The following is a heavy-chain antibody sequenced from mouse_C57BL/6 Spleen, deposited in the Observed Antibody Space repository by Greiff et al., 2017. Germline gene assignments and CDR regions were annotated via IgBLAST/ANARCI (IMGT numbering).Heavy chain of an antibody. Sequence: EVQLVESGPGLVKPSQSLSLTCSVTGYSITSGYYWNWIRQFPGNKLEWMGYISYDGSNNYNPSLKNRISITRDTSKNQFFLKLNSVTTEDTATYYCARTYYGFLDYWGQGTTLTVSS. V-gene: IGHV3-6*01. D-gene: IGHD1-1*01. CDR2: ISYDGSN. CDR1: GYSITSGYY. J-gene: IGHJ2*01. CDR3: ARTYYGFLDY.